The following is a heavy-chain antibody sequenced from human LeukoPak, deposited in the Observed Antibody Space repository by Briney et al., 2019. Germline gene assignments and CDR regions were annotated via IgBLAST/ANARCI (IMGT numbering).Heavy chain of an antibody. J-gene: IGHJ4*02. CDR3: AKEGSSNWLYYFDY. D-gene: IGHD6-13*01. Sequence: GGSLRLSCAASGFTFSSYSMNWVRQAPGKGLEWVSYISSSSSTIYYADSVKGRFTISRDNAKNSLYLQMNSLRAEDTAIYYCAKEGSSNWLYYFDYWGQGTLVTVSS. CDR1: GFTFSSYS. CDR2: ISSSSSTI. V-gene: IGHV3-48*01.